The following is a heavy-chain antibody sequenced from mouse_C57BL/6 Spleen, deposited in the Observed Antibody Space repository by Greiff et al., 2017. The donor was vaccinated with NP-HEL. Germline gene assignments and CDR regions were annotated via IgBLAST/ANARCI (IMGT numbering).Heavy chain of an antibody. CDR2: IHPNSGST. CDR1: GYTFTSYW. V-gene: IGHV1-64*01. J-gene: IGHJ3*01. D-gene: IGHD2-3*01. Sequence: QVQLQQSGAELVKPGASVKLSCKASGYTFTSYWMHWVKQRPGQGLEWIGMIHPNSGSTNYNEKFKSKATLTVDKSSSTAYMQLSSLTSEDSAVYYCARSMMVTTDGAYWGQGTLVTVSA. CDR3: ARSMMVTTDGAY.